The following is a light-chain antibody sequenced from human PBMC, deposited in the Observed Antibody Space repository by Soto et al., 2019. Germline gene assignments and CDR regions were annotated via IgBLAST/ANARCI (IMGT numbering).Light chain of an antibody. V-gene: IGLV1-44*01. Sequence: QLVLTQPPSASGTPGQRVTISCSGSSSNIGSKTVNWYQQLPGTAPKLLIYSNNQRPSGVPDRFSGSKSGTSASLAISELQSEDEADYYCAAWDDSLNGVVFGGGTKLTVL. CDR1: SSNIGSKT. J-gene: IGLJ2*01. CDR2: SNN. CDR3: AAWDDSLNGVV.